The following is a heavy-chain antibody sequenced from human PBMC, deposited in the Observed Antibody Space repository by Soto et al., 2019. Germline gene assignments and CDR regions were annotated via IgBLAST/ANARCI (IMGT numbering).Heavy chain of an antibody. CDR2: ISYDSYNT. CDR1: GFTFETFA. J-gene: IGHJ6*02. Sequence: GGSLRLSCAASGFTFETFAIHWVRQTPGKALEWVALISYDSYNTYYTDSVKGRSTISRDNSKNTLYLQMTSLRPEDTAVYFCANVNPGNNLFYWYGLDVWGQGTLVTVSS. V-gene: IGHV3-30-3*01. D-gene: IGHD2-8*02. CDR3: ANVNPGNNLFYWYGLDV.